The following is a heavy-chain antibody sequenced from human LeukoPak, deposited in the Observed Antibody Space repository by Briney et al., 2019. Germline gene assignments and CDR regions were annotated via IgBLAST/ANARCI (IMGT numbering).Heavy chain of an antibody. D-gene: IGHD1-26*01. J-gene: IGHJ3*02. CDR3: ARLGPTYYRPAFDI. V-gene: IGHV4-4*07. CDR1: GGSISSYY. CDR2: IYTSGST. Sequence: SETLSLTCTVSGGSISSYYWSWIRQPAGKGLEWIGRIYTSGSTNYNPSLKSRVTMSVDTSKNQFSLKLSSVTAADTAVYYCARLGPTYYRPAFDIWGQGTMVTVSS.